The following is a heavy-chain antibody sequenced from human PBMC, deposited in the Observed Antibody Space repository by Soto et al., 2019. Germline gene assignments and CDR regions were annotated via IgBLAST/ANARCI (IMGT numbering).Heavy chain of an antibody. V-gene: IGHV3-30*18. Sequence: PGGSLRLSCAASGFTFSSYGMHWVRQAPGKGLEWVAVISYDGSNKYYADSVKGRFTISRDNSKNTLYLQMNSLRAEDTAVYYCAKTKGDDYGDYESGKLYYYGMDVWGQGTTVTVSS. CDR2: ISYDGSNK. CDR1: GFTFSSYG. J-gene: IGHJ6*02. CDR3: AKTKGDDYGDYESGKLYYYGMDV. D-gene: IGHD4-17*01.